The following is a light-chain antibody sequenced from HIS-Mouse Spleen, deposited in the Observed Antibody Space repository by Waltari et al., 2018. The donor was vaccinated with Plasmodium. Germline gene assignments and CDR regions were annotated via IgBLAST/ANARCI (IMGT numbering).Light chain of an antibody. Sequence: DIVMTQSPLSLPVTPGAPASISCRSSQSRLHSNGYNDLDWYLQKPGQSPQLLIYLGSNRASGVPDRFSGSGAGTDFTLKISRVEAEDVGVYYCMQALQTPLTFGGGTKVEIK. CDR2: LGS. J-gene: IGKJ4*01. CDR1: QSRLHSNGYND. CDR3: MQALQTPLT. V-gene: IGKV2-28*01.